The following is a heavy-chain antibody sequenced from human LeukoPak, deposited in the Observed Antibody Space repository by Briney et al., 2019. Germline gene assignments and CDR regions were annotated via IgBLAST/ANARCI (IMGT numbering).Heavy chain of an antibody. V-gene: IGHV3-30*02. CDR3: AKHRDILTGYYGGALDY. J-gene: IGHJ4*02. Sequence: PGGSLRLSCAASGFTFSSYAIHWVRQAPGKGLEWVAFIRYDGSNKYYADSVKGRFTFSRDNSKNTLYLQMNSLRAEDTAVYYCAKHRDILTGYYGGALDYWGQGTLVTVSS. CDR1: GFTFSSYA. D-gene: IGHD3-9*01. CDR2: IRYDGSNK.